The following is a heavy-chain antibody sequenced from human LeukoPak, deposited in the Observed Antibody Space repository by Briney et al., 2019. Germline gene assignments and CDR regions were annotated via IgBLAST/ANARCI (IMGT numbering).Heavy chain of an antibody. Sequence: GGSLRLSCTASGFTFSNYAMHWIRRAPGKGLEWVVVISHNGYDNYYADSLKGRFNISRDNSKNTLYLQVNSLRAEDTAVYYCVRDRREAYSSGWSRDFDYWGQGTLVTVSS. D-gene: IGHD6-25*01. CDR2: ISHNGYDN. J-gene: IGHJ4*02. CDR1: GFTFSNYA. CDR3: VRDRREAYSSGWSRDFDY. V-gene: IGHV3-30*03.